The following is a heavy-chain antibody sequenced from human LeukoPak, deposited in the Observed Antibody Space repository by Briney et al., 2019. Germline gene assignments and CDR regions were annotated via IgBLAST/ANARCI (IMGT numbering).Heavy chain of an antibody. D-gene: IGHD2-8*02. CDR2: IYYKGDT. J-gene: IGHJ4*02. Sequence: PSETLSLTCTVSGASISDYFWSWIRQSPGKGLEWIGYIYYKGDTNCNPSLTSRVTISMNTSKNQFSLKLKSVTSADTAVYYCARDRRYCTGGTCYLDPYFDYWGQGTLVTVSS. CDR3: ARDRRYCTGGTCYLDPYFDY. CDR1: GASISDYF. V-gene: IGHV4-59*13.